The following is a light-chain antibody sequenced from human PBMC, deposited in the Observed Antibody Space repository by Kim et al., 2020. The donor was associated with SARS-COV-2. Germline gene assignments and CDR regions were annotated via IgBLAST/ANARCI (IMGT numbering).Light chain of an antibody. CDR1: QGISSY. J-gene: IGKJ1*01. CDR2: AAS. Sequence: ATGDRVTITCRASQGISSYLAWYQQKPGKAPKLLIYAASTSQSGVPSRFSGSGSGTDFTLTISCLQSEDFATYYCQQYYSYPPWTFGQGTKVDIK. V-gene: IGKV1-8*01. CDR3: QQYYSYPPWT.